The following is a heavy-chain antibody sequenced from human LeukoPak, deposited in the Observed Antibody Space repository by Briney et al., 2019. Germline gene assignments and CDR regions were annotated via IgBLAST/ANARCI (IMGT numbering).Heavy chain of an antibody. Sequence: GGSLRLSCAASGFTFSSYWMHWVRQAPGKGLVWASRINSDGSSTSYADSVKGRFTISRDNAKNTLYLQMNSLRAEDTAVYYCAREQWLGLYYYYYYMDVWGKGTTVTVSS. CDR2: INSDGSST. CDR3: AREQWLGLYYYYYYMDV. J-gene: IGHJ6*03. CDR1: GFTFSSYW. D-gene: IGHD6-19*01. V-gene: IGHV3-74*01.